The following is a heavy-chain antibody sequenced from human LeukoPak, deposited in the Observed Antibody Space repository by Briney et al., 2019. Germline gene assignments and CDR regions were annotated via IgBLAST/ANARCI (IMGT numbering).Heavy chain of an antibody. D-gene: IGHD6-13*01. CDR3: ARGQQRIDY. V-gene: IGHV3-21*01. Sequence: GGSLRLSCAASGFTFSSYSMNWVRQAPGKGLEWVSSISSSSSYIYYVDSVKGRFTISRDNAKNSLYLQMNSLRAEDTAVYYCARGQQRIDYWGQGTLVTVSS. CDR2: ISSSSSYI. J-gene: IGHJ4*02. CDR1: GFTFSSYS.